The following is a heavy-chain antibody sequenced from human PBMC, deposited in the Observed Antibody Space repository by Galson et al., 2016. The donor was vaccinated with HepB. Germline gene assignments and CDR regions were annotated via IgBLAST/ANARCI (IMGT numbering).Heavy chain of an antibody. CDR3: VKDPNYGVGGDVLFDS. Sequence: SLRLSCAAPGFTFSSYGMHWVRQAPGKGLEWVAVISYDGSSKHHADSVKGRFSISRDNSKDTLYLQMNSLRAEDTAVYYCVKDPNYGVGGDVLFDSWGQGTLVTVSS. D-gene: IGHD3-3*01. J-gene: IGHJ4*02. CDR2: ISYDGSSK. V-gene: IGHV3-30*18. CDR1: GFTFSSYG.